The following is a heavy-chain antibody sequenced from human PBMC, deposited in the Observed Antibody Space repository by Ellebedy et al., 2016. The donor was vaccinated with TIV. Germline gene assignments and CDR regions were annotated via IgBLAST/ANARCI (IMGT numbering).Heavy chain of an antibody. J-gene: IGHJ4*02. CDR3: ARIAPTAVTFDLYYSDY. V-gene: IGHV1-69*10. CDR1: GGTFTSYA. Sequence: SVKVSCKASGGTFTSYAISWVRQAPGQGLEWMGGIIPILGIPNNAQKFQGRVTITADKSTSTAYMELSSLRSEDTAVYYCARIAPTAVTFDLYYSDYWGQGTLITVSS. CDR2: IIPILGIP. D-gene: IGHD4-23*01.